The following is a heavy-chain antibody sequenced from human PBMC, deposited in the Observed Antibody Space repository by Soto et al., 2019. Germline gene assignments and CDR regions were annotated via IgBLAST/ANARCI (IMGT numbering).Heavy chain of an antibody. CDR1: GFTFSSYA. V-gene: IGHV3-23*01. D-gene: IGHD3-9*01. CDR2: ISGSGGST. Sequence: PGGSLRLSCAASGFTFSSYAMSWVRQAPGKGLEWVSAISGSGGSTYYADSVKGRFTISRDNSKNTLYLQMNSLRAEDTAVYYCAKDLLDILTGYWFDGSFDYWGQGTLVTVSS. J-gene: IGHJ4*02. CDR3: AKDLLDILTGYWFDGSFDY.